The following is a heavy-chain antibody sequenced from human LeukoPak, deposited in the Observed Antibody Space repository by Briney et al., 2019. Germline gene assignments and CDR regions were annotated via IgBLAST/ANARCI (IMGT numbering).Heavy chain of an antibody. D-gene: IGHD2-2*02. V-gene: IGHV3-43D*03. J-gene: IGHJ4*02. CDR3: AKAAIRYTTRWNNFDY. CDR1: GFTFDDYA. CDR2: ISWDGGNI. Sequence: GGSLRLSCAASGFTFDDYAMHWVRQAPGKGLEWVSLISWDGGNIYYADSMRGRFTISRDNSKNSLYLQMNSLRTEDSAFYYCAKAAIRYTTRWNNFDYWGQGTLVTVSS.